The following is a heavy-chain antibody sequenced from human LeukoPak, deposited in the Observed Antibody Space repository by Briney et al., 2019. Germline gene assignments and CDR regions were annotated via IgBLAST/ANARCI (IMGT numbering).Heavy chain of an antibody. Sequence: GGSLRLSCAASGFTFSSYAISWVRQAPGKGLEWVSAISGSGGSTYYADSVKGRFTISRDNSKSTLFLQMNSLRAEDTAVYYCAKDPRVGSRVATPCHWGQGTLVTVSS. D-gene: IGHD5-24*01. J-gene: IGHJ4*02. CDR3: AKDPRVGSRVATPCH. CDR2: ISGSGGST. CDR1: GFTFSSYA. V-gene: IGHV3-23*01.